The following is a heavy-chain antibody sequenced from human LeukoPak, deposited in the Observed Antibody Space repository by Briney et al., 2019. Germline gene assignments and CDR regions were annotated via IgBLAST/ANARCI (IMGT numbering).Heavy chain of an antibody. CDR1: GGSFSGYY. CDR3: ARVTSCGGDCLDL. D-gene: IGHD2-21*02. Sequence: SETLSLTCAVPGGSFSGYYWSWLRQPPGTGLEWIGDINHSGSASYNPSLKNRVTMSVDTSKNQFSLKLTSVTAADTAVYYCARVTSCGGDCLDLWGQGTLVTVSS. CDR2: INHSGSA. V-gene: IGHV4-34*01. J-gene: IGHJ5*02.